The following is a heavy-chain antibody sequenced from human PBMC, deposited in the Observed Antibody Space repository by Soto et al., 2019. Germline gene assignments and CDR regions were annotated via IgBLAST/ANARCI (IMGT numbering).Heavy chain of an antibody. CDR1: GGPFNNHA. J-gene: IGHJ3*02. D-gene: IGHD4-17*01. CDR2: AIPTLATA. V-gene: IGHV1-69*01. CDR3: ASDYGEIDALEI. Sequence: QVQLVQSGAEVKKPGSSVKVSCKTSGGPFNNHAINWLRQAPGQGLEWVGLAIPTLATAEYAQKFQGRVTMTDDEATNTAPMEPCTPVSADAGVYYCASDYGEIDALEIWGQGKVVTVSS.